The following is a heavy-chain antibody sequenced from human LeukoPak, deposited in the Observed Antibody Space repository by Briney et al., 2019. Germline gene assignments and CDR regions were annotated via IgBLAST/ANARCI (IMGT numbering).Heavy chain of an antibody. CDR2: IKEDGSEK. V-gene: IGHV3-7*01. J-gene: IGHJ5*02. D-gene: IGHD4-17*01. Sequence: GGSLRLSCAASGFTFSSYYMSWLRQAPGKGLEWVAHIKEDGSEKYYVDSVKGRFTISRDNAKNSLYLQMNSLRAEDTAVYCCARDGIHYGDYPWGQGTLVTVSS. CDR1: GFTFSSYY. CDR3: ARDGIHYGDYP.